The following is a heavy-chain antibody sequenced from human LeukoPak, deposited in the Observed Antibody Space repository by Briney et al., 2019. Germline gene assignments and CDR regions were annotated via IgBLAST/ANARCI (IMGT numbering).Heavy chain of an antibody. V-gene: IGHV4-34*01. J-gene: IGHJ4*02. Sequence: GSLRLSCAASGFTFSDSYMSWIRQPPGKGLEWIGEINHSGSTNYNLSLKSRVTISVDTSKNQFSLKLSSVTAADTAIYYCARHPPLWWHPYFDYWGQGTLVTVSS. CDR1: GFTFSDSY. CDR3: ARHPPLWWHPYFDY. CDR2: INHSGST. D-gene: IGHD4/OR15-4a*01.